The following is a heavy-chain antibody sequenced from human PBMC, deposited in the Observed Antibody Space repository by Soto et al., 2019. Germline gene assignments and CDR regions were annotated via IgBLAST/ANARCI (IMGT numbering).Heavy chain of an antibody. Sequence: LRLSCAASGFTFSSYAMTWVRQAPWKGLEWVSAISGSGGSTYYADSVKGRFTISRDTSKKTLYLQMNSLRAEDSAVYYCAKDLRDTSGYYYYIDYWGQGTLVTVSS. J-gene: IGHJ4*02. V-gene: IGHV3-23*01. CDR2: ISGSGGST. D-gene: IGHD3-22*01. CDR3: AKDLRDTSGYYYYIDY. CDR1: GFTFSSYA.